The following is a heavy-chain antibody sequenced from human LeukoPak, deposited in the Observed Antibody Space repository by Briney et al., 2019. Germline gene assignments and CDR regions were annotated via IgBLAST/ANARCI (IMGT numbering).Heavy chain of an antibody. Sequence: GGSLRLSCVASGFTFSSYSMNWVRQAPGKGLEWVSSIGSIGSHISYADSVKGRFTISRDNAKNSLYLQMNSLRAEDTAVYYCATPNRGYSSGFPDAFDIWGQGTMVTVSS. D-gene: IGHD3-22*01. CDR2: IGSIGSHI. V-gene: IGHV3-21*01. J-gene: IGHJ3*02. CDR1: GFTFSSYS. CDR3: ATPNRGYSSGFPDAFDI.